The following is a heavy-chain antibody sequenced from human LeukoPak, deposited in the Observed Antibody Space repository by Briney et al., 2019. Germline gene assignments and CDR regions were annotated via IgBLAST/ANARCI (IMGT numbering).Heavy chain of an antibody. CDR2: IYYSGST. CDR3: ARDRHYYDSSGYYAGFDY. Sequence: SETLSLTCTVSGGSISSYYWSWIRQPPGKGLEWIGYIYYSGSTNYNPSLKSRVTISVDTSKNQFSLKLSSVTAADTAVYYCARDRHYYDSSGYYAGFDYWGQGALVTVSS. V-gene: IGHV4-59*01. J-gene: IGHJ4*02. CDR1: GGSISSYY. D-gene: IGHD3-22*01.